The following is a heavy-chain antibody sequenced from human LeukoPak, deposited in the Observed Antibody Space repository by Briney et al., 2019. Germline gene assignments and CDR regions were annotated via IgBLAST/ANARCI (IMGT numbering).Heavy chain of an antibody. Sequence: SETLSLTCTVSGGSISSYYWSWIRQPPGKGLEWIGYIYYSGSTNYNPSLKSRVTISVDTSKNQFSLKLSSVTAADTAVYYCARRSGSYSLVDSWGQGTLVTVSS. J-gene: IGHJ4*02. CDR2: IYYSGST. CDR1: GGSISSYY. D-gene: IGHD1-26*01. CDR3: ARRSGSYSLVDS. V-gene: IGHV4-59*08.